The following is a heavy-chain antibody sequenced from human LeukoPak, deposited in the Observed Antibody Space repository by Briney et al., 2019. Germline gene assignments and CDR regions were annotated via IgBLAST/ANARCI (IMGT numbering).Heavy chain of an antibody. D-gene: IGHD4-23*01. CDR2: ISGSGART. J-gene: IGHJ4*02. CDR3: AKNDYGDNPVGIDC. CDR1: GFTFSSYA. Sequence: GGSLRLSCAASGFTFSSYAMTWVRQAPGKGMEWVSAISGSGARTYYADSVKGRFTISRDNSKNTPYLQMNSLRAEDTAVYYCAKNDYGDNPVGIDCWGQGTLVTVSS. V-gene: IGHV3-23*01.